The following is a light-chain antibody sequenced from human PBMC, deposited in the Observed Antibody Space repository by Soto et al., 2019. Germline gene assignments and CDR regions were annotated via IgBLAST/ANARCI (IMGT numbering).Light chain of an antibody. Sequence: EVMLTQSPGTLSLSPGERATLSCRASQSIFSNYLAWYQQKSGQAPRLLIYGASNRATGIPDRFSGSGSGTDFPLTISRLEPEDFAVYYCQQDGTSPRTFGQGTKVEFK. CDR2: GAS. CDR3: QQDGTSPRT. V-gene: IGKV3-20*01. CDR1: QSIFSNY. J-gene: IGKJ1*01.